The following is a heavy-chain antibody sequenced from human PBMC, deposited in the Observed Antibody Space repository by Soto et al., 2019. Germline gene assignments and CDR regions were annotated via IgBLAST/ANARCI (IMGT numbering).Heavy chain of an antibody. D-gene: IGHD5-18*01. CDR3: ARSSGDSYGRCDY. J-gene: IGHJ4*02. CDR1: GGSISSYY. V-gene: IGHV4-59*01. CDR2: IYYSGST. Sequence: PSETLSLTCTVSGGSISSYYWSWIRQPPGRGLEWIGYIYYSGSTNYNPSLKSRVTISVDTSKNQFSLKLSSVTAADTAVYYCARSSGDSYGRCDYWGQGTLVTVSS.